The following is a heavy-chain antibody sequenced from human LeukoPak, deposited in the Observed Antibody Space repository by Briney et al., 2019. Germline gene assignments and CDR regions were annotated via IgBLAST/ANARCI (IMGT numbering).Heavy chain of an antibody. Sequence: GGSLRLSCAASGFIFSDYYMSWIRQAPGKGLEWISYISSSGSTIYYADSVKGRFTISRDNAKNSLYLQMNSLRAEDTAVYYCARDPFGQWLLDYWGQGTLVTVSS. CDR2: ISSSGSTI. CDR3: ARDPFGQWLLDY. J-gene: IGHJ4*02. D-gene: IGHD6-19*01. V-gene: IGHV3-11*01. CDR1: GFIFSDYY.